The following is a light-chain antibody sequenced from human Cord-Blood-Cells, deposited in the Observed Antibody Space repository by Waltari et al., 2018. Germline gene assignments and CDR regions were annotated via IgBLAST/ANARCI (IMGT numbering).Light chain of an antibody. V-gene: IGKV1-5*03. CDR3: QQYNSYWT. CDR2: KAS. J-gene: IGKJ1*01. CDR1: QSISSW. Sequence: DIQMTQSPSTLSASVGDRVTITGRASQSISSWLAWYQQQTGKAPKLLIYKASSLESGVPSRFSGSGSGTEFTLTISSLQPDDFATYYCQQYNSYWTFGQGTKVEIK.